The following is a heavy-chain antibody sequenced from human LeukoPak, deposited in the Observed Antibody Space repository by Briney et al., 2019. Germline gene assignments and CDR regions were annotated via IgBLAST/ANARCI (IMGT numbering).Heavy chain of an antibody. V-gene: IGHV1-24*01. Sequence: ASVKVSCKVSGYTLTELSMHWVRQAPGKGLEWMGGFDLEDGETIYAQKFQGRVTMTEDTSTDTAYMELSSLRSEDTAVYYCATDLGSRWLVPVDYWGQGTLVTVSS. CDR1: GYTLTELS. CDR2: FDLEDGET. J-gene: IGHJ4*02. D-gene: IGHD6-19*01. CDR3: ATDLGSRWLVPVDY.